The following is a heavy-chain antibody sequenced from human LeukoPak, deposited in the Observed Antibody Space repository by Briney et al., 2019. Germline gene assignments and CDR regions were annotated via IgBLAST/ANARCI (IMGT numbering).Heavy chain of an antibody. D-gene: IGHD5-12*01. Sequence: ASVKVSRKASGYTFTSYGISWVRQAPGQGLEWMGWISAYNGNTNYAQKLQGRITMTTDTSTSTAYMELRSLRSDDTAVYYCARDVAIRVNWFDPWGQGTLVTVSS. CDR2: ISAYNGNT. CDR1: GYTFTSYG. V-gene: IGHV1-18*01. J-gene: IGHJ5*02. CDR3: ARDVAIRVNWFDP.